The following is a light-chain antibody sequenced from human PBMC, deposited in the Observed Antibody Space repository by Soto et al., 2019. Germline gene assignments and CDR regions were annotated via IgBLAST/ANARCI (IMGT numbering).Light chain of an antibody. CDR3: SSFRSSSTSYV. CDR1: SNEFGDSNY. Sequence: QSVLTQPASVSGSPGRWITISCTGTSNEFGDSNYVSWYQQHPGKAPKLVIYDVSNRPSGVSNRFSGSKSANTASLTIFGLQAEDEADYYCSSFRSSSTSYVFGTGTKVTVL. CDR2: DVS. J-gene: IGLJ1*01. V-gene: IGLV2-14*03.